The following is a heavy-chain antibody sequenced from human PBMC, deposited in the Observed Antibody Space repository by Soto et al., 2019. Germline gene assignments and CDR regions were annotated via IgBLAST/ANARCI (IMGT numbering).Heavy chain of an antibody. CDR3: ARSHIVPRLFMSPYDY. J-gene: IGHJ4*02. Sequence: SESLSLTCAVSGSSISSGGYSWSWIRQPPGKGLEWIGYIYHSGSTYYNPSLKSRVTISVDTSKNQFSLKLSSVTAADTAVYYCARSHIVPRLFMSPYDYWGQGTLVTVSS. CDR2: IYHSGST. V-gene: IGHV4-30-2*01. D-gene: IGHD5-12*01. CDR1: GSSISSGGYS.